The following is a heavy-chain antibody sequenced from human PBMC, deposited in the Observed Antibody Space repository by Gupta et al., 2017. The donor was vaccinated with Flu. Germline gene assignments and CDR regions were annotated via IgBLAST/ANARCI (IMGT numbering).Heavy chain of an antibody. CDR1: GFTFTNYW. CDR3: ARDTV. J-gene: IGHJ4*02. V-gene: IGHV3-7*01. Sequence: EVQVVESGGDLVQPGDSLRLSCAATGFTFTNYWMSWVRQAPGKGPERVANIKEDGSERYYADSVKGRFTISRDNAKSSLYLQMTSLRVEDTAVYYCARDTVGGQGTRVTVSS. CDR2: IKEDGSER.